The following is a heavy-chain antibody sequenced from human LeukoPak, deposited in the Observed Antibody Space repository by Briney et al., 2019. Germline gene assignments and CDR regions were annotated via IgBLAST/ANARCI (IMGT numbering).Heavy chain of an antibody. CDR3: AREYSTSAFDI. D-gene: IGHD6-6*01. CDR2: INPNSGGT. J-gene: IGHJ3*02. CDR1: GYTFTGYY. V-gene: IGHV1-2*06. Sequence: ASVKVSCKASGYTFTGYYMHWVRQAPGQGLEWMGRINPNSGGTNYAQKFQGRVTMTRDTSISTAYMELSRLRFDDTAVYYCAREYSTSAFDIWGQGTMVTVSS.